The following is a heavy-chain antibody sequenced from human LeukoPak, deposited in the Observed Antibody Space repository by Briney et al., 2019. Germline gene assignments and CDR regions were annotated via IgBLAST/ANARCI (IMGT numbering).Heavy chain of an antibody. CDR3: AARDNGNDLLSYHAMDV. V-gene: IGHV1-69*06. D-gene: IGHD1-1*01. J-gene: IGHJ6*04. Sequence: SVKVSCKASGGSFRRYAFAWVRQAPGQGLEWMGGIMPVLDTGSYAQGFQGRVTITADRSASTAYMELRSLRPEDTALYYCAARDNGNDLLSYHAMDVWGNGTAVTVSS. CDR2: IMPVLDTG. CDR1: GGSFRRYA.